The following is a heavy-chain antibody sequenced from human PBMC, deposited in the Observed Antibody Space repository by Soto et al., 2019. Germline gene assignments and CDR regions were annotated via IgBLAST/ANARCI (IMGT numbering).Heavy chain of an antibody. CDR2: ISAYNGNT. V-gene: IGHV1-18*01. D-gene: IGHD6-13*01. CDR3: ARDQPPLLRIAAAELDY. J-gene: IGHJ4*02. Sequence: GAPVKVSCKAAGYTFTRDVISCVRQAPGQGLEWMGWISAYNGNTNYAQKLQGRVTMTTDTSTSTAYMELRSLRSDDTAVYYCARDQPPLLRIAAAELDYWGQGTLVTVS. CDR1: GYTFTRDV.